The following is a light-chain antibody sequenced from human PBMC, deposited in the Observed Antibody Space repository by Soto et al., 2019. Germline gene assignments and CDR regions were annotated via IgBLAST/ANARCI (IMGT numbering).Light chain of an antibody. J-gene: IGKJ4*01. CDR2: GAS. Sequence: EIVMTQSPATLSVSPGERATLSCRASQSVGNYLAWYQQKPGQAPRLLIYGASTRATGIPARFSGGGSETEFTLTISSLQSEDFAVYYCQQYHNWPPLTSGGGTKVEIK. CDR3: QQYHNWPPLT. CDR1: QSVGNY. V-gene: IGKV3-15*01.